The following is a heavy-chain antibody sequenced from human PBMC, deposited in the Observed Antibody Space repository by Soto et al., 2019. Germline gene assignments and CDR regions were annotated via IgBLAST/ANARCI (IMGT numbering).Heavy chain of an antibody. CDR3: ARDNYDSSGYDAYYYYGMDV. CDR2: ISSSSSYI. D-gene: IGHD3-22*01. V-gene: IGHV3-21*01. J-gene: IGHJ6*02. Sequence: EVQLVESGGGLVKPGGSLRLSCAASGFTFSSYSMNWVRQAPGKGLEWVSSISSSSSYIYYADSVKGRFTISRDNAKXSXXXXXNSLRAEDTAVYYCARDNYDSSGYDAYYYYGMDVWGQGTTVTVSS. CDR1: GFTFSSYS.